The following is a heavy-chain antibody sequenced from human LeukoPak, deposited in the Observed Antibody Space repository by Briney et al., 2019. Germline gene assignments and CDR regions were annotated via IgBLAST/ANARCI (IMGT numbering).Heavy chain of an antibody. CDR3: AGSGPLAAYYDFWSGYYSSRGFDP. J-gene: IGHJ5*02. V-gene: IGHV4-59*01. D-gene: IGHD3-3*01. CDR2: IYYSGST. Sequence: PSETLSLTCTVSGGSISSYYWSWIRQPPGKGLEWIGYIYYSGSTNYNPSLKSRVTISVDTSKNQFSLKLSSVTAADTAVYYCAGSGPLAAYYDFWSGYYSSRGFDPWGQGTLVTVSS. CDR1: GGSISSYY.